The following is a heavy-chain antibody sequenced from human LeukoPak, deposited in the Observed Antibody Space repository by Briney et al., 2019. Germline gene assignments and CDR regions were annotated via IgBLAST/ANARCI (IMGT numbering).Heavy chain of an antibody. CDR3: ARVYRPRYSSSWYLDV. Sequence: SETLSLTCTVSGGSISSGGYYWSWIRQPPGKGLEWIGYIYYSGSTYYNPSLKSRVTISVDTSKNQFSLKLSSVTAADTAVYYCARVYRPRYSSSWYLDVWGQGTTVTVSS. CDR1: GGSISSGGYY. J-gene: IGHJ6*02. CDR2: IYYSGST. D-gene: IGHD6-13*01. V-gene: IGHV4-31*03.